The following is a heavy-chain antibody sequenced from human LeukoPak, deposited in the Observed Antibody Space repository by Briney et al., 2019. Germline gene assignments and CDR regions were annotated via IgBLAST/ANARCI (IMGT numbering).Heavy chain of an antibody. CDR1: GGSISGYY. V-gene: IGHV4-59*01. CDR2: IYYSGST. Sequence: SETLSLTCTVSGGSISGYYWSWIRQPPGKGLEWIGYIYYSGSTNYNPSLKSRVTISVDTSKNQFSLKLSSVTAADTAVYYCARGGSSGAFDIWGQGTMVTVSS. CDR3: ARGGSSGAFDI. D-gene: IGHD1-26*01. J-gene: IGHJ3*02.